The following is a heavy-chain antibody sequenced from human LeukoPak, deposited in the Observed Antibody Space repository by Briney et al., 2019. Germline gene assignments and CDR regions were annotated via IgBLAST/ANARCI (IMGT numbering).Heavy chain of an antibody. CDR1: GGSISSYY. Sequence: SETLSLTCTVSGGSISSYYWSWIRQPPGKGLEWIGYIYYSGSTNYNPSLKSRLTISVDTSKNQFSLRLSSVTAADTAVYYCGRDTIAVAGTYYYYMDVWGKGTTVTVSS. CDR2: IYYSGST. CDR3: GRDTIAVAGTYYYYMDV. D-gene: IGHD6-19*01. J-gene: IGHJ6*03. V-gene: IGHV4-59*12.